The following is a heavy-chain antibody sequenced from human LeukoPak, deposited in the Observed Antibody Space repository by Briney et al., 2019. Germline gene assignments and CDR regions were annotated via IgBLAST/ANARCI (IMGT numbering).Heavy chain of an antibody. Sequence: GGSLRLSCAASGFTFSSYAMHWVRQAPGKGLEWVAVISYDGSNKYYADSVKGRFTISRDNSKNTLYLQMNSLRSEDTAVYYCATDFPHATWGQGTLVTVSS. CDR2: ISYDGSNK. J-gene: IGHJ5*02. CDR3: ATDFPHAT. V-gene: IGHV3-30-3*01. CDR1: GFTFSSYA.